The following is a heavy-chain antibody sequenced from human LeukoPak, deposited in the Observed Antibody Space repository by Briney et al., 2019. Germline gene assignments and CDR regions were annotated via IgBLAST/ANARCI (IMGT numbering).Heavy chain of an antibody. Sequence: EASVKVSCKASGYTFTIYAMSWVRQAPGQGLEWLGWIHTNTGTPTYAQGFTGRFVFSLDTSVSTAYLQISSLKAEDTAVYYCARVHIAAAASLGYWGQGTLVTVSS. J-gene: IGHJ4*02. CDR1: GYTFTIYA. D-gene: IGHD6-13*01. CDR3: ARVHIAAAASLGY. CDR2: IHTNTGTP. V-gene: IGHV7-4-1*02.